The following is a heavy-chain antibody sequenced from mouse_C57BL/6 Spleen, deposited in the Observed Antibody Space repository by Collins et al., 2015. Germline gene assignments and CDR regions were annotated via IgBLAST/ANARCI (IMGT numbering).Heavy chain of an antibody. D-gene: IGHD2-2*01. CDR2: IWSGGSA. CDR3: AGGYYYAMDY. Sequence: VQLKQSGPGLVQPSQSLSITCTVSGFSLISYGVHWVRQSPGKGLEWLGVIWSGGSADYNADFISRLSISKDNSKSQVFFKMNSLQADDTAIYYCAGGYYYAMDYWGQGTSVTVSS. CDR1: GFSLISYG. V-gene: IGHV2-2*01. J-gene: IGHJ4*01.